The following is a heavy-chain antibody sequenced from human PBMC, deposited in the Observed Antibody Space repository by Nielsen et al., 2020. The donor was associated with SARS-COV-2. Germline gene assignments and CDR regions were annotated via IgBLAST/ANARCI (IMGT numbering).Heavy chain of an antibody. CDR1: GFTFDDYG. D-gene: IGHD3-10*01. CDR2: INWNGCST. CDR3: AREGYGSGSYYKYYYYYGMDV. J-gene: IGHJ6*02. V-gene: IGHV3-20*04. Sequence: GESLKISCAASGFTFDDYGISWVRQAPGKGLEWVSGINWNGCSTGYADSVKGRFTISRDNAKNSLYLQMNSLRAEDTAVYYCAREGYGSGSYYKYYYYYGMDVWGQGTTVTVSS.